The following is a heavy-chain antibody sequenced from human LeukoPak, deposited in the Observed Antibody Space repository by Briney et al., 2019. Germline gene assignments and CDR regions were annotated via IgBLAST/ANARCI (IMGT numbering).Heavy chain of an antibody. CDR2: INSDGSTT. J-gene: IGHJ4*02. CDR3: ARVIYSGWQGELSD. CDR1: GFTFSGYW. Sequence: PGGSLRLSCAASGFTFSGYWMHWVPRAPGKGLVWFSRINSDGSTTSYADSVMGRFTISRDNAKNTLYLQMNSLRAEDTAVYYCARVIYSGWQGELSDWGQGTLVTVSS. D-gene: IGHD6-19*01. V-gene: IGHV3-74*01.